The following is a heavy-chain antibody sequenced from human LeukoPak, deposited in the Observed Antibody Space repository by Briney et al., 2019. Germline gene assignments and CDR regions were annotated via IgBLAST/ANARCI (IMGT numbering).Heavy chain of an antibody. Sequence: SETLSLTCSVSGGSISGYYWSWIRQPPGKGLEWMGYTHYSGSTIYNPSLKSRVTISVDTSKTQFSLKLSSVTAADTAVYYCARVSGYCSTTSCRGIEYWGQGTLVTVS. J-gene: IGHJ4*02. V-gene: IGHV4-59*01. CDR2: THYSGST. D-gene: IGHD2-2*01. CDR3: ARVSGYCSTTSCRGIEY. CDR1: GGSISGYY.